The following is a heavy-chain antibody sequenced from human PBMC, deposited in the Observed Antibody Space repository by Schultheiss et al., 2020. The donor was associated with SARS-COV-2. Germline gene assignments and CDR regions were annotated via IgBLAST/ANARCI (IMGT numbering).Heavy chain of an antibody. CDR3: AREDYYYYYNMDV. CDR1: GFTFNIFW. J-gene: IGHJ6*03. V-gene: IGHV3-74*01. CDR2: INSDGSST. Sequence: GGSLRLSCAASGFTFNIFWLSWFRQALGKGLVWVSRINSDGSSTGYADSVKGRFTISRDNAKNTLYLQMHSLRAEDTAVYYCAREDYYYYYNMDVWGKGTTVTVSS.